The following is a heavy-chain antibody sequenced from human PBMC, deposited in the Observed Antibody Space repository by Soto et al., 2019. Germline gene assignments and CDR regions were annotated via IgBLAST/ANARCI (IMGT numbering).Heavy chain of an antibody. D-gene: IGHD2-2*01. CDR1: GFTFSTYW. Sequence: EVQLVQSGGDLVQPGGSLRLSCVASGFTFSTYWMTWVRQAPGMGLEWVAGIKEDASEEVYVDSVKGRFSLSRDDAKNSLYLQPTRLSAEDTALYYCAKSISSPFSNFDSWGQGSLVTVSS. J-gene: IGHJ4*02. CDR2: IKEDASEE. V-gene: IGHV3-7*01. CDR3: AKSISSPFSNFDS.